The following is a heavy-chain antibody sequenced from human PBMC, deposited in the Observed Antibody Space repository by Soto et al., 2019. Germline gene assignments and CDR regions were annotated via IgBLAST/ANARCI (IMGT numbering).Heavy chain of an antibody. Sequence: EVQLVESGGGLVQPGGSLRLSCAASGFSFSRDWMHWVRQAPGKGLVWVSRVNDDASTINYADSVKGRFTISIDNARNTLYLQMNSLRVEDTAVYYCVRWAEHWGQGTLVTVSS. J-gene: IGHJ4*01. CDR1: GFSFSRDW. CDR3: VRWAEH. V-gene: IGHV3-74*01. CDR2: VNDDASTI. D-gene: IGHD1-1*01.